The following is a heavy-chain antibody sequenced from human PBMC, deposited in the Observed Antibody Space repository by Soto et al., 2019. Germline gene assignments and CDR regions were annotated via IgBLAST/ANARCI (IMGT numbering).Heavy chain of an antibody. D-gene: IGHD6-13*01. J-gene: IGHJ4*02. CDR2: ISSSGSYI. CDR1: GFTFSSYN. CDR3: ARSQQQPGFDY. Sequence: EVQLVESGGGLVKPGGSPRLSCADSGFTFSSYNMNWVRQAPGKGLEWVSSISSSGSYIYYADSVKGRFTISRDNAKNSLYLQMNSLRAEDTAVYYCARSQQQPGFDYWGQGTLVTVSS. V-gene: IGHV3-21*01.